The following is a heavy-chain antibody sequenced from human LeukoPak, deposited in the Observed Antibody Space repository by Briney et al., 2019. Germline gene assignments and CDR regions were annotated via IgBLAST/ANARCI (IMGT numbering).Heavy chain of an antibody. CDR1: GFTFSSYA. V-gene: IGHV3-23*01. Sequence: GGSLRLSCAASGFTFSSYAMSWVRQAPGKGLEWVSAISGSGGSTYYADSVKGRFTISRDNSKNTLNLQMNSLRAEDTAVYYCAKAKPYSSSWYWDYWGQGTLVTVSS. D-gene: IGHD6-13*01. CDR3: AKAKPYSSSWYWDY. J-gene: IGHJ4*02. CDR2: ISGSGGST.